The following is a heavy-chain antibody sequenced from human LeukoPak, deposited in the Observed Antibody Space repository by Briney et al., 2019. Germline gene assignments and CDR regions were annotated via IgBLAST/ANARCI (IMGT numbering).Heavy chain of an antibody. CDR2: INYRGTT. J-gene: IGHJ4*02. CDR3: ARLEDYVLEY. V-gene: IGHV4-59*08. CDR1: GVSIGTYY. D-gene: IGHD4-17*01. Sequence: PSETLSLTCSVSGVSIGTYYWSWVRQPPGKGLEWIGYINYRGTTSYNPSLKGRVTISVDTSKNKFFLNLRSATAADTAVYYCARLEDYVLEYWGLGTLVTVSS.